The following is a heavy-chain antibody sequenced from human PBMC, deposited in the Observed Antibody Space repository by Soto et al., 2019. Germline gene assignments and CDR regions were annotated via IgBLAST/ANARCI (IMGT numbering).Heavy chain of an antibody. CDR2: IDWDDDK. D-gene: IGHD2-2*01. Sequence: SGPTLVNPTQTLTLTGTFSGFSLSTSGMCVSWIRQPPGKALEWLARIDWDDDKYYSTSLKTRLTISKDTSKNQVVLTMTNMDPVDTATYYCARSIGYCISTSCYAEVYYYGMDVWGQGTTVTVSS. CDR3: ARSIGYCISTSCYAEVYYYGMDV. CDR1: GFSLSTSGMC. V-gene: IGHV2-70*11. J-gene: IGHJ6*02.